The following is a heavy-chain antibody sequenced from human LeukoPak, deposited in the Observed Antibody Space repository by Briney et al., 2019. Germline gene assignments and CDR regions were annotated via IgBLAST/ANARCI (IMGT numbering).Heavy chain of an antibody. D-gene: IGHD3-3*01. V-gene: IGHV3-30-3*01. Sequence: GGSLRLSCAASGFTFSSYDMSWVRQAPGKGLEWVAVISYDGSNKYYADSVKGRLTISRDNSKNTLYLQMNSLRAEDTAVYYCARVRLRFLERLSFDYWGQGTLVTVSS. J-gene: IGHJ4*02. CDR2: ISYDGSNK. CDR3: ARVRLRFLERLSFDY. CDR1: GFTFSSYD.